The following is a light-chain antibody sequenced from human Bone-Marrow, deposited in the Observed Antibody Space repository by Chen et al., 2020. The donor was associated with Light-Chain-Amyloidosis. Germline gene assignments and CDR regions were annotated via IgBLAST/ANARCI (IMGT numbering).Light chain of an antibody. CDR1: GIGSLK. CDR2: DDT. V-gene: IGLV3-21*02. J-gene: IGLJ3*02. CDR3: QVWEGSSDEVV. Sequence: SYVLTPPPSVSVAPGQTATITCGGTGIGSLKVHWYQQKAGQAPVMVVYDDTDRPAGIPERFSGSKSGNAATLTITRVEAGDEADYYCQVWEGSSDEVVFGGGTRLTVL.